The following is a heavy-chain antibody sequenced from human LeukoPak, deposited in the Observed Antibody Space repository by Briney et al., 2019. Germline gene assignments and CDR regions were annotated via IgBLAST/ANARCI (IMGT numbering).Heavy chain of an antibody. D-gene: IGHD3-22*01. V-gene: IGHV2-5*01. J-gene: IGHJ1*01. CDR3: AHRSDSSGYYRGVYFQH. CDR1: GVSLRTSGVG. Sequence: SGPTPVKTPQTPPLTRTFSGVSLRTSGVGVGWIPPPPGKALGRLALIYWNDDKRYSPSLKSRLTITKDTSKNQVVLTMTNMDPVDTATYYCAHRSDSSGYYRGVYFQHWGQGTLVTVSS. CDR2: IYWNDDK.